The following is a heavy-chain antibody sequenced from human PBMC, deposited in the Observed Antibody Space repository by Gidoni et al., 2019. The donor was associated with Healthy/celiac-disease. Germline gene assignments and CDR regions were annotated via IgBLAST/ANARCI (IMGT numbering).Heavy chain of an antibody. J-gene: IGHJ4*02. V-gene: IGHV2-5*02. CDR1: GFSLSTTGVS. CDR3: ATRGVVATMTGYFDY. D-gene: IGHD5-12*01. Sequence: QITLKESGPTLVKTTQTLTLTCTFSGFSLSTTGVSVRWIRHPPGKALEWLALIYWDDDKRYRPSLKNRLTISKDTSKNQVVLTMTSMDPVDTATFYCATRGVVATMTGYFDYGGQGTLVTVSS. CDR2: IYWDDDK.